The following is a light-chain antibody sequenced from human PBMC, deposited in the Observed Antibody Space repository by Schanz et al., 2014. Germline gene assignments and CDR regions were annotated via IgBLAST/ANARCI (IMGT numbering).Light chain of an antibody. CDR2: DVN. J-gene: IGLJ3*02. V-gene: IGLV2-14*03. CDR1: SSDVGGYNY. CDR3: NSYTSSSNWV. Sequence: QSALTQPASVSGSPGQSITISCTGTSSDVGGYNYVSWYQQHPGKAPKLMIYDVNNRPSGVSNRFSGSKSGNTASLTISGLQAEDEADYYCNSYTSSSNWVFGGGTKLTVL.